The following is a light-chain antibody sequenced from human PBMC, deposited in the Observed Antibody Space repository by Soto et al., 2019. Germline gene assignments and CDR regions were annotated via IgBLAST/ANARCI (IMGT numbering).Light chain of an antibody. CDR3: QSYDSSLSGSVV. Sequence: QAVVTQPPSVSGAPGQRVNISCTGSSSNIGAGYDLHWYQQLPGTAPKLLIYGNSNRPSGVPDRFSGSKSGTSASLAITGLQAEDEADYYCQSYDSSLSGSVVFGGGTQLTVL. CDR1: SSNIGAGYD. J-gene: IGLJ2*01. V-gene: IGLV1-40*01. CDR2: GNS.